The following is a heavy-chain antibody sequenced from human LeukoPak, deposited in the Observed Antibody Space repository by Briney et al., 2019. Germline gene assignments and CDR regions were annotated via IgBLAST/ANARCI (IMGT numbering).Heavy chain of an antibody. J-gene: IGHJ4*02. CDR3: ARGGLTIAEATTSWYLDY. V-gene: IGHV3-33*01. D-gene: IGHD1-26*01. CDR1: GVTFSTYG. CDR2: IWYDGSNE. Sequence: GGSLRLSCAASGVTFSTYGMHWVRQAQGKGLEWVALIWYDGSNENYADSVKGRFTISRDNSRNTLYLQMNSLRGEDTAVYYCARGGLTIAEATTSWYLDYWGQGTLVTVSS.